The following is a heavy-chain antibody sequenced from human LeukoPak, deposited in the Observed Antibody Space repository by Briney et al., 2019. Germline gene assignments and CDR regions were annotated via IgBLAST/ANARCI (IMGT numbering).Heavy chain of an antibody. J-gene: IGHJ5*02. D-gene: IGHD3-10*01. CDR1: GGSISSSSYY. V-gene: IGHV4-39*01. Sequence: SETLSLTCTVSGGSISSSSYYWGWIRQPPGKGLEWIGSIYYYGSTYYNPSLKSRVTISVDTSKNQFSLKLSSVTAADTAVYYCARHGDAPGSYYSWFDPWGQGTLVTVSS. CDR3: ARHGDAPGSYYSWFDP. CDR2: IYYYGST.